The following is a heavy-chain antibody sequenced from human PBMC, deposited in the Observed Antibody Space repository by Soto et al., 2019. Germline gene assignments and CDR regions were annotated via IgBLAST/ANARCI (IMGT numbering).Heavy chain of an antibody. CDR1: GGTFSSYT. V-gene: IGHV1-69*02. CDR2: IIPILGIA. D-gene: IGHD3-10*01. CDR3: ARHGTMVRGVEQY. J-gene: IGHJ4*02. Sequence: QVQLVQSGAEVKKPGSSVKVSCKASGGTFSSYTISWVRQAPGQGLEWMGRIIPILGIANYAQKFQGRVTITADKSTSTAYMELSSLRSDDTAVYYCARHGTMVRGVEQYWGQGTLVTVSS.